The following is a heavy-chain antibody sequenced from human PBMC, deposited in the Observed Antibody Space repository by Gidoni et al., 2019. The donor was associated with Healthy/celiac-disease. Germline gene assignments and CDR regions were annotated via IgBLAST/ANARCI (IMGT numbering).Heavy chain of an antibody. CDR3: ARDHYDYVWGSYRSYYYYYGMDV. J-gene: IGHJ6*02. CDR1: GFTFSSYW. CDR2: IKQDGSEK. V-gene: IGHV3-7*01. Sequence: EVQLVEYGGGLVQPGGSLRLSCAASGFTFSSYWMTWVRQAPEKGLEWVANIKQDGSEKYYVDSVKGRFTISRDNAKNSLYLQMNSLRAEDTAVYYCARDHYDYVWGSYRSYYYYYGMDVWGQGTTVTVSS. D-gene: IGHD3-16*02.